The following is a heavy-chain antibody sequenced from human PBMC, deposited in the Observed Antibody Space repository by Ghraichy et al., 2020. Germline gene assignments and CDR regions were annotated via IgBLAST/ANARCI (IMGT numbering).Heavy chain of an antibody. J-gene: IGHJ4*02. CDR3: AGSGGWLGY. CDR2: INSDGTT. Sequence: GGSLRLSCAASGFTIRSNYMSWVRQAPGKGLEWVSLINSDGTTDYADSLKGRFTISRDTSKNKLYLLMNNLRAEDTAVYYCAGSGGWLGYWGQGTLVTVSS. D-gene: IGHD5-24*01. CDR1: GFTIRSNY. V-gene: IGHV3-53*01.